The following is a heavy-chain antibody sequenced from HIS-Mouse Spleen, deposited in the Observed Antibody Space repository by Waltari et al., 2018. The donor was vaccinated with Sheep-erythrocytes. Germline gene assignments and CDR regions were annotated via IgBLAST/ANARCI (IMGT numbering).Heavy chain of an antibody. Sequence: EVQLVEAGGVVVQPGGSLRLSCAASGFPFADYAMHWVRQAPGKGLEWVSLISWDGGSTYYADSVKGRFTISRDNSKNSLYLQMNSLRAEDTALYYCAKDKFVGYSGYYFDYWGQGTLVTVSS. CDR3: AKDKFVGYSGYYFDY. J-gene: IGHJ4*02. D-gene: IGHD5-12*01. CDR2: ISWDGGST. CDR1: GFPFADYA. V-gene: IGHV3-43D*03.